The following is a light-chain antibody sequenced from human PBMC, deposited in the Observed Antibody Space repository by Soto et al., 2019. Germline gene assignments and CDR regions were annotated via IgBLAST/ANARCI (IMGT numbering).Light chain of an antibody. J-gene: IGKJ2*01. V-gene: IGKV3-15*01. Sequence: IVITHSPAPLSLSLGERATLSCRASQSISRNLAGYHQRPGQAPRLLIYAASTRATGIPARFSGSGSGTDFTLTISGLQAEDFGVYFCQQYNNWPPRYTFGHGTKVDIK. CDR1: QSISRN. CDR2: AAS. CDR3: QQYNNWPPRYT.